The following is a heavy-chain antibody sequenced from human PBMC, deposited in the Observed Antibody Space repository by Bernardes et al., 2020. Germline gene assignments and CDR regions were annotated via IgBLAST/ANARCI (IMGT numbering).Heavy chain of an antibody. V-gene: IGHV3-7*01. CDR1: GFTFSSYW. CDR2: IKQDGSEK. J-gene: IGHJ3*02. D-gene: IGHD5-12*01. Sequence: GGSLRLSCAASGFTFSSYWMSWVRQAPGKGLEWVANIKQDGSEKYYVDSVKGRFTISRDNAKNSLYLQMNSLRAEDTAVYYCARDTLPAFWLDAFDIWGQGTMVTVSS. CDR3: ARDTLPAFWLDAFDI.